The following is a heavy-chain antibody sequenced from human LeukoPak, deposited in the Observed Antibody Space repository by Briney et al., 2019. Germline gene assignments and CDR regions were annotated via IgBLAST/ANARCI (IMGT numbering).Heavy chain of an antibody. CDR2: INHSGST. CDR3: ARHRSRGYSF. CDR1: GGSFSGYY. Sequence: SETLSLTCAVYGGSFSGYYWSWIRQPPGKGLEWIGEINHSGSTNYNPSLKSRVTISVDTSKNQFSLKLSSVTAADTAVYYCARHRSRGYSFWSQGTLVTVSS. V-gene: IGHV4-34*01. J-gene: IGHJ4*02. D-gene: IGHD5-18*01.